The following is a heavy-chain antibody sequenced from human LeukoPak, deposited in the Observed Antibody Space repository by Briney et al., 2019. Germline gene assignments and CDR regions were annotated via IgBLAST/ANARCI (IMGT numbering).Heavy chain of an antibody. D-gene: IGHD2/OR15-2a*01. V-gene: IGHV4-39*07. CDR1: GGSISSSSYY. J-gene: IGHJ4*02. Sequence: SETLSLTCTVSGGSISSSSYYWGWIRQPPGKGLEWIGSIYYSGSTYYNPSLKSRVTISVDTSKNQFSLKLSSVTAADTAVYYCARFRVRVSIGYWGQGTLVTVSS. CDR3: ARFRVRVSIGY. CDR2: IYYSGST.